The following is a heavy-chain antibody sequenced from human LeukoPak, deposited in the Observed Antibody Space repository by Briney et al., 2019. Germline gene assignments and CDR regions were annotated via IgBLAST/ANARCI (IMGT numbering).Heavy chain of an antibody. CDR3: ARDTNYYDSSGYQPFDY. J-gene: IGHJ4*02. D-gene: IGHD3-22*01. Sequence: GGSLRLSCAASGFTFSDYYMSWIRQAPGKGLEWVSYISSSGTTIYYADSVKGRFTISRDNAKNTLYLQMNSLRAEDTAVYYCARDTNYYDSSGYQPFDYWGQGTLVTVSS. V-gene: IGHV3-11*04. CDR2: ISSSGTTI. CDR1: GFTFSDYY.